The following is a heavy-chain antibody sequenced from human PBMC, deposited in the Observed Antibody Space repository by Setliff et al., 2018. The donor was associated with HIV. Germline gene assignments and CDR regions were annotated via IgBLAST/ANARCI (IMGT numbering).Heavy chain of an antibody. V-gene: IGHV4-39*07. D-gene: IGHD6-19*01. J-gene: IGHJ4*02. CDR1: GGSISSSGPGYY. CDR2: VYYSGST. Sequence: SETLSLTCTVSGGSISSSGPGYYWGWVRQAPGGGLEWLGSVYYSGSTYYNPSLKSRVTRSVDTSKNQFSLKLTSVTAADTAVYYCARATWLVHPFPLYYFDYRGQGTLVTVSS. CDR3: ARATWLVHPFPLYYFDY.